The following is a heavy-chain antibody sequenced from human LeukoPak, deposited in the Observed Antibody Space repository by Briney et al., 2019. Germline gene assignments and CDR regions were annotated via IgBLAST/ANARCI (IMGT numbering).Heavy chain of an antibody. Sequence: ASVKVSCKASGYTFTGYYMHWVRRAPGQGLEWMGWINPNSGGTNYAQDFQGRVTMTRDTSISTAYIELSRLRSDDTAVYYCARECLVGWFDPWGQGTLVTVSS. V-gene: IGHV1-2*02. CDR3: ARECLVGWFDP. D-gene: IGHD6-19*01. CDR1: GYTFTGYY. CDR2: INPNSGGT. J-gene: IGHJ5*02.